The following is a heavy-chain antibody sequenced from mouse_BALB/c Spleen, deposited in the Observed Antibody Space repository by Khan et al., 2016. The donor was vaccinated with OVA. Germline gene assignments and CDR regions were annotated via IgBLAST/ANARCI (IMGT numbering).Heavy chain of an antibody. Sequence: EVELVESGGGLVKPGGSLKLSCAASGFTFSTYAMSWVRQTPEKRLEWVATISSDGDYTYFPDNVTGRFTISRDNAKHTLCLQMTSLRSEETAMYYCARSPYGNFAYWGQGTLVTVSA. V-gene: IGHV5-9-3*01. D-gene: IGHD2-1*01. CDR2: ISSDGDYT. CDR3: ARSPYGNFAY. J-gene: IGHJ3*01. CDR1: GFTFSTYA.